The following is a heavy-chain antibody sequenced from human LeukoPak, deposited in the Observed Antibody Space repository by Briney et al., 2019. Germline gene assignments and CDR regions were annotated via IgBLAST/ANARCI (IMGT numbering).Heavy chain of an antibody. CDR2: ISGSGGGT. V-gene: IGHV3-23*01. J-gene: IGHJ4*02. Sequence: GGSLRLSCAASGFTFSSYAMSWVRQAPGKGLEWVSAISGSGGGTYYADSVKGRFTISRDNSKNTLYLQMNSLRAEDTAVYYCAKASTYYYGSGSYYYVYWGQGTLVTVSS. D-gene: IGHD3-10*01. CDR1: GFTFSSYA. CDR3: AKASTYYYGSGSYYYVY.